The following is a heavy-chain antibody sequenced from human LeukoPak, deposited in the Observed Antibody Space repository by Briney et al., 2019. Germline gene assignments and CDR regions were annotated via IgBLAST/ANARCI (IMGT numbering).Heavy chain of an antibody. D-gene: IGHD1-7*01. CDR2: IYYNGRT. J-gene: IGHJ4*02. Sequence: SETLSLTCSVSGGSITNTNYYWGWIRQPPGKGLEWIGSIYYNGRTYYNPSLKNRVTISVDTSNNQFSLKLSSVTAADTAVYNCAREVNYYFDYLGQGTLVTVSS. CDR3: AREVNYYFDY. CDR1: GGSITNTNYY. V-gene: IGHV4-39*07.